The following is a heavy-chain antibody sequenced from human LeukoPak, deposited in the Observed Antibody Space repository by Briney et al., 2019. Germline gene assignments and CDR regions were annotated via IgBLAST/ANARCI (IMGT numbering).Heavy chain of an antibody. CDR1: GGSISSSSYY. CDR2: IYYSGST. V-gene: IGHV4-39*07. CDR3: ARVHPQAAAGFNWFDP. Sequence: PSETLSLTCTVSGGSISSSSYYWGWIRQPPGKGLEWIGSIYYSGSTNYNPSLKSRVTISVDKSKNQFSLKLSSVTAADTAVYYCARVHPQAAAGFNWFDPWGQGTLVTASS. J-gene: IGHJ5*02. D-gene: IGHD6-13*01.